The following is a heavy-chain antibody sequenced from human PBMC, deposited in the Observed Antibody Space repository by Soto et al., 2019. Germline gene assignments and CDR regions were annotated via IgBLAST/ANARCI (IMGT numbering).Heavy chain of an antibody. CDR3: ARDYAPIAAAWYYFDY. Sequence: QVQLVESGGGVVQPGRSLRLSCAASGFTFSSYGMHWVRQAPGKGLEWVAVIWYDGSNKYYADSVKGRFTISRDNSKNTLYLQISRLRAEDTAVYYCARDYAPIAAAWYYFDYWGQGTLVTVSS. V-gene: IGHV3-33*01. D-gene: IGHD6-13*01. J-gene: IGHJ4*02. CDR2: IWYDGSNK. CDR1: GFTFSSYG.